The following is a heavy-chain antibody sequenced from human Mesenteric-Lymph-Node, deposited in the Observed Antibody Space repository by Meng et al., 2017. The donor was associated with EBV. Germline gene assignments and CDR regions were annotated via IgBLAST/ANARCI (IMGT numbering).Heavy chain of an antibody. CDR3: VSYDYGNYVSFDS. Sequence: LQLQKAGPGVGGPSETGSTPCPVSGASISSGSSYCGWIRRPPGKGLEWIGSIYYRGRTYYNPSLRSRVTISVDTSKNHFSLKLSSVTAADTAMYYCVSYDYGNYVSFDSWGQGILVTVSS. J-gene: IGHJ4*02. CDR2: IYYRGRT. V-gene: IGHV4-39*01. CDR1: GASISSGSSY. D-gene: IGHD4-11*01.